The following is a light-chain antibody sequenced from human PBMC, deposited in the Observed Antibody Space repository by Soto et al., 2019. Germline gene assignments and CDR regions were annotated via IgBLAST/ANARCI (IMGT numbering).Light chain of an antibody. CDR1: SSDVGGYNY. Sequence: ALTEPASVSGSPGQSITISCTGTSSDVGGYNYVSWYQQHPGKAPKLMIYDVSNRPSGVSNRFSGSKSGNTASLTISGLQAEDEADYYCSSYTSSSTLYVFGTGTKVTVL. J-gene: IGLJ1*01. CDR2: DVS. V-gene: IGLV2-14*01. CDR3: SSYTSSSTLYV.